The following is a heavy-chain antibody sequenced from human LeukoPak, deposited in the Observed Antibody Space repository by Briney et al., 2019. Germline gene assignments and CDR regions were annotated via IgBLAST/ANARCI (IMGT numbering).Heavy chain of an antibody. CDR1: GYTFTGYY. CDR3: ALGGAPTGYSYGYYSWFDR. CDR2: INPNSGGT. J-gene: IGHJ5*02. V-gene: IGHV1-2*02. Sequence: GASVKVSCKASGYTFTGYYMHWVRQAPGQGLEWMGWINPNSGGTNYAQKFQGRVTMTRDTSISTAYMELSRLRSDDTAVYYCALGGAPTGYSYGYYSWFDRWGQGTLVTVSS. D-gene: IGHD5-18*01.